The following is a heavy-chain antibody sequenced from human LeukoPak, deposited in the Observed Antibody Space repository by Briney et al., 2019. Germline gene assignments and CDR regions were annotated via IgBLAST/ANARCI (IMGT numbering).Heavy chain of an antibody. V-gene: IGHV1-2*02. D-gene: IGHD1-1*01. CDR3: ARDQYNWNYEVFDY. CDR1: GYTFTGYY. J-gene: IGHJ4*02. Sequence: GASVKVSCKASGYTFTGYYMHWVRQAPGQGLEWMGWINPNSGGTNYAQKFQGRVTMTRDTSISTAYMELSRLRSDDTAVYYCARDQYNWNYEVFDYWGQGTLVTVSS. CDR2: INPNSGGT.